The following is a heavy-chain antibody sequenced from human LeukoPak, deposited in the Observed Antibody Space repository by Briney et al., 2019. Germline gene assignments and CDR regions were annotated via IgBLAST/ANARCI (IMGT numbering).Heavy chain of an antibody. CDR1: GFTFSSYS. Sequence: PGGSLRLSCAASGFTFSSYSMNWVRQAPGKGLEWVSSISSGNSYIYYADSVKGRFTISRDNAKNSLYLQMNSLRAEDTAVYYCARDLQDFFDSNGPFDFWGQGTLVTVSS. J-gene: IGHJ4*02. V-gene: IGHV3-21*01. D-gene: IGHD3-22*01. CDR2: ISSGNSYI. CDR3: ARDLQDFFDSNGPFDF.